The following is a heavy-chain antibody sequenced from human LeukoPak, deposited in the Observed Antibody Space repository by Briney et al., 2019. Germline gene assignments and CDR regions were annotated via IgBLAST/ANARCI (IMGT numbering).Heavy chain of an antibody. D-gene: IGHD3-22*01. CDR1: GFTFSTYD. CDR2: ISGSGGST. Sequence: GGSLRLSCTASGFTFSTYDMSWVRQAPGKGLEWVSAISGSGGSTYYADSVKGRFTISRDNSKNTLYLQMNSLRAEDTAVYYCAKVWEYYDSSGYPYYFDYWGQGTLVTVSS. CDR3: AKVWEYYDSSGYPYYFDY. J-gene: IGHJ4*02. V-gene: IGHV3-23*01.